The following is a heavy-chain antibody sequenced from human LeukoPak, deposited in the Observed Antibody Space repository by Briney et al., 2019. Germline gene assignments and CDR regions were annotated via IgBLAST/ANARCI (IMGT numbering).Heavy chain of an antibody. Sequence: SETLSLTCTVSGGSISSSSYYWGWIRQPPGTGLEWIGSIYYSGSTYYNPSLKSRVTISVDTSKNQFSLKLSSVTAADTAAYYCARSSGWSTPKFDYWGQGTLVTVSS. V-gene: IGHV4-39*01. CDR2: IYYSGST. CDR3: ARSSGWSTPKFDY. CDR1: GGSISSSSYY. D-gene: IGHD6-19*01. J-gene: IGHJ4*02.